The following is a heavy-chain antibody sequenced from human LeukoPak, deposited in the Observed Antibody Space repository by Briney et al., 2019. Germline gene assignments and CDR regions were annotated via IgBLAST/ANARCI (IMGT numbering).Heavy chain of an antibody. V-gene: IGHV2-5*02. CDR1: GFSLSTYGVG. D-gene: IGHD6-19*01. J-gene: IGHJ4*02. Sequence: SGPTLVNATQTLTLTCTFSGFSLSTYGVGVCWIRQPPGKALEWLALIYWDDDERYSPSLKSRLTITKDTSKNQVVLTMTNMDPVDTATYYCAHATLAGSFDYWGQGTLVTVSS. CDR3: AHATLAGSFDY. CDR2: IYWDDDE.